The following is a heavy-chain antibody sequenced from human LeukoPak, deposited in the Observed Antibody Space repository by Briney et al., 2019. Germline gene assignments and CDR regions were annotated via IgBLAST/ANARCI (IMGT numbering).Heavy chain of an antibody. V-gene: IGHV1-8*01. J-gene: IGHJ6*02. CDR2: MNPNSGNT. CDR1: GYTFTKYD. D-gene: IGHD6-13*01. CDR3: ARGLVSSSWYGNGAYYYGMDV. Sequence: WASVTVSFKASGYTFTKYDINWVRQAAGQGLDGMGWMNPNSGNTGYAQKFQGRVTMTRNTSISTAYMELSSLRSEDTAVYYCARGLVSSSWYGNGAYYYGMDVWGQGTTVTVSS.